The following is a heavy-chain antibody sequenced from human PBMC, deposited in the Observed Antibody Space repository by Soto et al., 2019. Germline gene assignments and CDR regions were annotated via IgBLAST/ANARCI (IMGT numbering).Heavy chain of an antibody. V-gene: IGHV4-30-4*01. CDR3: VRGDPGACSSTSCSDAFDL. J-gene: IGHJ3*01. CDR1: GGSISSGDYY. CDR2: IYYSGIT. D-gene: IGHD2-2*01. Sequence: QVQLQESGPGLVKPSQTLSLTCTVSGGSISSGDYYWNWIRQPPGKGREWIGSIYYSGITYYSPSLKSRVTISVGTSKNQCSLKLSSVTAADKAVYYCVRGDPGACSSTSCSDAFDLWGRGTMVAVSS.